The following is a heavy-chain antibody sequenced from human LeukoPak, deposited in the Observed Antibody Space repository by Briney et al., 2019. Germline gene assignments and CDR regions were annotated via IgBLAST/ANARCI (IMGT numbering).Heavy chain of an antibody. Sequence: GGSLRLSCAASGFTFSSYEMNWVRQAPGKGLEWVSSISSGGITIYYADSVKGRFTISRDNSKNTLYLQMNSLRAEDTAVYYCARARSSYGYGDAFDIWGQGTMVTVSS. CDR3: ARARSSYGYGDAFDI. D-gene: IGHD5-18*01. CDR2: ISSGGITI. CDR1: GFTFSSYE. J-gene: IGHJ3*02. V-gene: IGHV3-48*03.